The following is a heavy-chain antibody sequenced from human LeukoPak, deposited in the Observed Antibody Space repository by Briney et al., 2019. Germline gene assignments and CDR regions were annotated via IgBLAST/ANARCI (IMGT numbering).Heavy chain of an antibody. Sequence: GGSLRLSCAASGFTFSSYGMHWVRQAPGKGLEWVSAISGSGGSTYYADSVKGRFTISRDNSKNTLYLQMNSQRAEDTAVYYCAKDKVAVAGTGSPYWGQGTLVTVSS. D-gene: IGHD6-19*01. CDR2: ISGSGGST. J-gene: IGHJ4*02. CDR1: GFTFSSYG. CDR3: AKDKVAVAGTGSPY. V-gene: IGHV3-23*01.